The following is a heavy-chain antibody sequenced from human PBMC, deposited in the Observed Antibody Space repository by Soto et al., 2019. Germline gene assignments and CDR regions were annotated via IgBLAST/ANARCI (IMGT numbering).Heavy chain of an antibody. CDR3: ATDRNREHY. CDR1: GFTFGTYW. Sequence: EVQLVESGGGLVQPGGSLRLSCAASGFTFGTYWMTWVRQPPGKGLECVADIKPDGSERYYVDSVKSRFTISRDNAKNSLYLHMNGLRAEDTAVYYCATDRNREHYWGEGTLVPVSS. D-gene: IGHD1-1*01. V-gene: IGHV3-7*04. J-gene: IGHJ4*02. CDR2: IKPDGSER.